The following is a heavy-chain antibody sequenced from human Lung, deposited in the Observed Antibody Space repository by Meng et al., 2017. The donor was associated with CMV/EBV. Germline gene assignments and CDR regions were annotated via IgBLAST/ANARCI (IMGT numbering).Heavy chain of an antibody. CDR1: GGPFSSYD. V-gene: IGHV4-59*01. CDR3: ARDSRTGLEYFQH. D-gene: IGHD3/OR15-3a*01. CDR2: IYYSGST. J-gene: IGHJ1*01. Sequence: SXTLSLXCTATGGPFSSYDWSWIRQPPGKGLEWIGYIYYSGSTKYNPSLKSQVTISVDKSKNQFSLKLSSVTAADTAVYYCARDSRTGLEYFQHWGQGTLVTVSS.